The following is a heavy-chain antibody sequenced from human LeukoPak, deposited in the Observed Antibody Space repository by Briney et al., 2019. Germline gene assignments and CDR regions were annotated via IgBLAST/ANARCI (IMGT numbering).Heavy chain of an antibody. CDR3: ARDKVPGDF. Sequence: SETLSLTCTVSGDSISRYYWSWIRQPPGKGLEWIGYIYYSGSINYNPSLKSRVTISVDTSKNQFSLKLSSVTAADTAVYYCARDKVPGDFWGPGTLVTVSS. V-gene: IGHV4-59*01. J-gene: IGHJ4*02. CDR2: IYYSGSI. CDR1: GDSISRYY.